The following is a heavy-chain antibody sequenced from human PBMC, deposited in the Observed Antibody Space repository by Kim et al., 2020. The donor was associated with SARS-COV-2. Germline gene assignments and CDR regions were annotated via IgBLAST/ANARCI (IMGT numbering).Heavy chain of an antibody. D-gene: IGHD3-3*01. Sequence: ASVKVSCKASGYTFTGYYMHWVRQAPGQGLEWMGWINPNSGGTNYAQKFQGRVTMTRDTSISTAYMELSRLRSDDTAVYYCARDLFSILNIDNAFDPWGQGTLVTVSS. CDR3: ARDLFSILNIDNAFDP. V-gene: IGHV1-2*02. CDR1: GYTFTGYY. J-gene: IGHJ5*02. CDR2: INPNSGGT.